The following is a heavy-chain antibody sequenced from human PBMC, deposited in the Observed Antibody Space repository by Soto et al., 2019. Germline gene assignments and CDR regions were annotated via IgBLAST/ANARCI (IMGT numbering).Heavy chain of an antibody. CDR2: INPKSGGT. J-gene: IGHJ4*02. V-gene: IGHV1-2*04. CDR1: GYTFTGYX. Sequence: ASVKVSCKASGYTFTGYXMHXXRQAPGQGLEWMGWINPKSGGTNYARKFQGSVTMTRDTSISTAYMELSRLRSDDTAVYYCARASVLREYSGYDTFDYWGQGTLVTVSS. D-gene: IGHD5-12*01. CDR3: ARASVLREYSGYDTFDY.